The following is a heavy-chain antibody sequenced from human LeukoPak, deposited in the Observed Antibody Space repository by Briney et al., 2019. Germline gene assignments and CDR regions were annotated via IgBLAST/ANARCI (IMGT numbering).Heavy chain of an antibody. V-gene: IGHV4-34*01. CDR3: ARGPHHWFDP. Sequence: PSETLSLTCAVYGGSFSAYYWSWIRQPPGKGLEWIGEINHSGSTNYNPSLKSRVTISVDTSKNQFSLKLSSVTAADTAVYYCARGPHHWFDPWGQGTLVTVSS. CDR2: INHSGST. J-gene: IGHJ5*02. CDR1: GGSFSAYY.